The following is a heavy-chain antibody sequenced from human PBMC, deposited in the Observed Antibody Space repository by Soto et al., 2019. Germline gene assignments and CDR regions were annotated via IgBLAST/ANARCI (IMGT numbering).Heavy chain of an antibody. CDR3: ASEVGATASSFDF. Sequence: KASETLSLTCAVSGYSISSGYFWGWIRQPPGKGLEWIGSIHHRGSTYYNPSLKSRVTISVDTSKNQFSLKLRSVTAADTAVYFCASEVGATASSFDFWGQGTLVTVSS. CDR1: GYSISSGYF. V-gene: IGHV4-38-2*01. J-gene: IGHJ4*02. CDR2: IHHRGST. D-gene: IGHD1-26*01.